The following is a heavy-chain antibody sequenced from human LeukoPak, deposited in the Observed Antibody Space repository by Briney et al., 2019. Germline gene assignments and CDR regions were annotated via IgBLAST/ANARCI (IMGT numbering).Heavy chain of an antibody. J-gene: IGHJ4*02. D-gene: IGHD3-3*01. CDR3: ARDPGVVAFHYLDY. CDR1: GFTFSSYS. V-gene: IGHV3-21*04. CDR2: ISSSSSYI. Sequence: GGSLRLPCAASGFTFSSYSMNWVRQAPGKGLEWVSSISSSSSYIYYADSVKGRFTISRDNAKNSLYLQMNSLRADDTAVYYCARDPGVVAFHYLDYWGQGTLVTVSS.